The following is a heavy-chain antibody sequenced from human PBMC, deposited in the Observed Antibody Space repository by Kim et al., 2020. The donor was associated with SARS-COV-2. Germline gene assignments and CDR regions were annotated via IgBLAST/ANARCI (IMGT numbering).Heavy chain of an antibody. CDR3: ARERLVVPAVIGGHWFDP. CDR1: GGSISSGGYS. Sequence: SETLSLTCAVSGGSISSGGYSWSWIRQPPGKGLEWIGYIYHSGGTYYNPSLKSRATISVGRSKNQFSLKLSSVTAADTTLYYCARERLVVPAVIGGHWFDPWGQGTLVTVSS. D-gene: IGHD2-2*01. J-gene: IGHJ5*02. V-gene: IGHV4-30-2*01. CDR2: IYHSGGT.